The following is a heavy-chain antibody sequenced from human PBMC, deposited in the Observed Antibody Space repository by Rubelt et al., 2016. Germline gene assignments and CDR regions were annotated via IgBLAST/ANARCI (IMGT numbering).Heavy chain of an antibody. CDR2: IHPSGST. J-gene: IGHJ3*02. D-gene: IGHD6-19*01. Sequence: QVQLQQWGAGLVKPSETLSLTCAVFGGSFSGSYWTWIRQPPGKGLEWIGEIHPSGSTSHNPSLNSRVTISVDTSKDQFSLMLNALAAAYAAVYYCARGEVAVNAFAIWGQGTMVTVS. CDR1: GGSFSGSY. CDR3: ARGEVAVNAFAI. V-gene: IGHV4-34*01.